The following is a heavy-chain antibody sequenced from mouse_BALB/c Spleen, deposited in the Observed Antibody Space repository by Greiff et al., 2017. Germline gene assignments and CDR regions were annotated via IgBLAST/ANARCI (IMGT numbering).Heavy chain of an antibody. J-gene: IGHJ2*01. CDR1: GFTFSNYW. D-gene: IGHD2-4*01. CDR2: IRLKSNNYAT. CDR3: TRNYDYEDFDY. V-gene: IGHV6-6*02. Sequence: EVKLVESGGGLVQPGGSMKLSCVASGFTFSNYWMNWVRQSPEKGLEWVAEIRLKSNNYATHYAESVKGRFTISRDDSKSSVYLQMNNLRAEDTGIYYCTRNYDYEDFDYWGQGTTLTVSS.